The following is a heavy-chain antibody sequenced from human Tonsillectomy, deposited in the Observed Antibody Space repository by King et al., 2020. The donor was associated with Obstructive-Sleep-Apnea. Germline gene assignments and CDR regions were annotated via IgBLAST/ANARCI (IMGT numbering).Heavy chain of an antibody. CDR2: ISNSGGT. CDR1: GGSISSRSYY. J-gene: IGHJ4*02. CDR3: ARGDWNYFDY. D-gene: IGHD3/OR15-3a*01. Sequence: QLQESGPGLVKPSETLSLTCTVSGGSISSRSYYWGWIRQPPGKGLEWIGSISNSGGTYYNPSLKSRVTISLDTSKNQFSLKLSSVTAADTAVYFCARGDWNYFDYWGQGTLVTVSS. V-gene: IGHV4-39*07.